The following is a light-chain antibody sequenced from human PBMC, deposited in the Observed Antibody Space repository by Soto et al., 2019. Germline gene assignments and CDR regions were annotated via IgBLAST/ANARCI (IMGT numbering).Light chain of an antibody. CDR3: SSYAGTTTFVV. CDR1: SSDVGRYNL. CDR2: EGS. J-gene: IGLJ2*01. Sequence: QSALTQPASVSGSPGQSITISCTGSSSDVGRYNLVSWYQHHPGKAPKLMIYEGSKRPSGVSNRFSGSKPGSTASLTISGLQAEDEADYYCSSYAGTTTFVVFGGGTKVTVL. V-gene: IGLV2-23*01.